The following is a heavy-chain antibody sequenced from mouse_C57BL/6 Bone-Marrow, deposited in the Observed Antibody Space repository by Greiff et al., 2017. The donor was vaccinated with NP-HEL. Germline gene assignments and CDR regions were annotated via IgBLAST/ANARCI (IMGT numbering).Heavy chain of an antibody. V-gene: IGHV5-17*01. J-gene: IGHJ4*01. CDR1: GFTFSDYG. D-gene: IGHD1-1*02. Sequence: EVMLVESGGGLVKPGGSLKLSCAASGFTFSDYGMHWVRQAPEKGLEWVAYISSGSSTIYYADTVKGRFTISRDNAKNTLFLQMTSLRSEDTAMYYCARRWLGYAMDYWGQGTSVTVSS. CDR2: ISSGSSTI. CDR3: ARRWLGYAMDY.